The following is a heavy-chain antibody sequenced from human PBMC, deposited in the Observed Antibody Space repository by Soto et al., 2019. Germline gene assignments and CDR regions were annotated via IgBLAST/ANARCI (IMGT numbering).Heavy chain of an antibody. V-gene: IGHV4-39*01. CDR2: IYYSGST. D-gene: IGHD2-15*01. J-gene: IGHJ6*02. CDR1: GGSISSSSYY. CDR3: ASLYCSGGSCYSFYYYGMDV. Sequence: PSETLSLTCTVSGGSISSSSYYWGWIRQPPGKGLEWIGSIYYSGSTYYNPSLKSRVTISVDTSKNQFSLKLSSVTAADTAVYYCASLYCSGGSCYSFYYYGMDVWGQGTTVTVPS.